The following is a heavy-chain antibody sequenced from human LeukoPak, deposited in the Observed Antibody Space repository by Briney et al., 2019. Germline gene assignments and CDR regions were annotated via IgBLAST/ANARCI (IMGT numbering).Heavy chain of an antibody. Sequence: GGSLRLSCVAPGLTLSYYWMSWVRQAPGKGLEWVATIKPDGSEKYYVDSVKGRFTISRDNAKRSLYLQMDSLRAEDTAVYYCARDASAYYWGQGTLVTVSS. CDR2: IKPDGSEK. V-gene: IGHV3-7*01. J-gene: IGHJ4*02. D-gene: IGHD3-3*01. CDR1: GLTLSYYW. CDR3: ARDASAYY.